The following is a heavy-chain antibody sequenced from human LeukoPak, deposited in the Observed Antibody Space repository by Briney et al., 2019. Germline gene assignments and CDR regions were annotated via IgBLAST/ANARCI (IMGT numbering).Heavy chain of an antibody. D-gene: IGHD6-13*01. CDR3: ARESTAAGAFDY. CDR2: IYYSGST. CDR1: GGSVSSGSYY. V-gene: IGHV4-61*01. Sequence: SETLSLTCTVSGGSVSSGSYYWSWIRQPPGTGLERIGYIYYSGSTNYNPSLKSRVTISVDTSKNQFSLKLSSVTAADTAVYYCARESTAAGAFDYWGQGTLVTVSS. J-gene: IGHJ4*02.